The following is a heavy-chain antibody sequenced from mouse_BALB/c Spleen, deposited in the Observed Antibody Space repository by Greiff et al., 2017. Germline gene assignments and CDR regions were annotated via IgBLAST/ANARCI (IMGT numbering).Heavy chain of an antibody. CDR2: IWTGGGT. V-gene: IGHV2-9-2*01. CDR1: GFSLTSYD. J-gene: IGHJ3*01. D-gene: IGHD1-2*01. Sequence: QVQLKESGPGLVAPSQSLSITCTVSGFSLTSYDISWIRQPPGKGLEWLGVIWTGGGTNYNSAFMSRLSISKDNSKSQVFLKMNSLQTDDTAIYYCVRGIHYYGYGFAYWGQGTLVTVSA. CDR3: VRGIHYYGYGFAY.